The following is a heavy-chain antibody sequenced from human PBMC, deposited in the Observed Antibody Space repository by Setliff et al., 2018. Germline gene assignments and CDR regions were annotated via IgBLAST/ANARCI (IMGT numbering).Heavy chain of an antibody. J-gene: IGHJ4*02. Sequence: ASVKVSCKASGYTFTSYYMHWVRQAPGQGLEWMGIINPSGGSTSYAQKFQGRVTMAWDTSISTAYMDLSRLTSDDTATYYCAGVDVLTASPFWGQGTLVTVSS. V-gene: IGHV1-46*01. D-gene: IGHD3-9*01. CDR3: AGVDVLTASPF. CDR2: INPSGGST. CDR1: GYTFTSYY.